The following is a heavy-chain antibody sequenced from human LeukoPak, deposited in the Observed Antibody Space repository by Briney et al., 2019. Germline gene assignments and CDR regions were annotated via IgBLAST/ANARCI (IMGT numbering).Heavy chain of an antibody. D-gene: IGHD6-13*01. Sequence: SETLSLTCVVYGGSFSGYYWSWIRQPPGKGLEWIGEINHSGSTNYNPSLKSRVTISVDTSKNQFSLKLSSVTAADTAVYYCARGLKLVKEGGSNWFDPWGQGTLVTVSS. J-gene: IGHJ5*02. V-gene: IGHV4-34*01. CDR2: INHSGST. CDR1: GGSFSGYY. CDR3: ARGLKLVKEGGSNWFDP.